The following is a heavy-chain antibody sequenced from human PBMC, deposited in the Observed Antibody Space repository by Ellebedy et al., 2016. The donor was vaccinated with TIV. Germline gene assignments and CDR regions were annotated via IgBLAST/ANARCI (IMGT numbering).Heavy chain of an antibody. CDR1: GGSISSRNW. CDR2: IYYSGST. CDR3: ARIFRRRSGAFDI. J-gene: IGHJ3*02. V-gene: IGHV4-30-4*01. D-gene: IGHD3-9*01. Sequence: MPSETLSLTCAVSGGSISSRNWWSWVRQPPGKGLEWIGYIYYSGSTYYNPSLKSRVTISVDTSKNQFSLKLSSVTAADTAVYYCARIFRRRSGAFDIWGQGTMVTVSS.